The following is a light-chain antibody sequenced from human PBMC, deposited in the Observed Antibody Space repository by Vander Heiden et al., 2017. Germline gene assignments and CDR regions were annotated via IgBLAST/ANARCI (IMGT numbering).Light chain of an antibody. Sequence: DLTPPPSVSVSPEQTARITCSGDAMPKKYAYWVQQKSGQAPVMVIQEDTKRPAWIPDRFSGSSSATVATLTISGAQVEDEADYYCYSTDSSGNQMVFGAGTKLTVL. CDR3: YSTDSSGNQMV. CDR2: EDT. CDR1: AMPKKY. J-gene: IGLJ1*01. V-gene: IGLV3-10*01.